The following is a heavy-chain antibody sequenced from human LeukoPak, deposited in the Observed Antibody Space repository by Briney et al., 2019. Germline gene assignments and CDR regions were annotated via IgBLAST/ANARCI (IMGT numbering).Heavy chain of an antibody. V-gene: IGHV1-8*01. CDR1: AYTFTNYD. Sequence: ASVKVSCKASAYTFTNYDINWVRQAAGQELEWMGWMNPNSGNTGYAQKFQGRVTMTRNTSIRTAYLELTSLRSEDTAVYYCARRGDGSGSYYSWFDFWGQGSLVTVSS. J-gene: IGHJ5*01. D-gene: IGHD3-10*01. CDR2: MNPNSGNT. CDR3: ARRGDGSGSYYSWFDF.